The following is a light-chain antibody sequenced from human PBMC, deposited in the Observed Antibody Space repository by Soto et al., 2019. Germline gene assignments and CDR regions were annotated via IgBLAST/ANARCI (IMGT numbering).Light chain of an antibody. V-gene: IGKV1-39*01. CDR1: QSISSY. J-gene: IGKJ1*01. CDR2: AAS. Sequence: DIQMTQSPSSLSASVRDRVTITCRASQSISSYLNWYQQKPGKAPKLLIYAASSLHSGVPSRFIGSGSWTDFTLMISSLQPAEFATYYCQQSYSTPRTFGQGTKVEIK. CDR3: QQSYSTPRT.